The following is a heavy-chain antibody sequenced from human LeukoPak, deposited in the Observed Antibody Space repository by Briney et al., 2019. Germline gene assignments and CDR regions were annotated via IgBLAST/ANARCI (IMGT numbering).Heavy chain of an antibody. V-gene: IGHV1-18*01. CDR2: ISAYNGNT. CDR1: GYTFTSYG. J-gene: IGHJ4*02. CDR3: ARDHDYGWGSYRRGGGDY. D-gene: IGHD3-16*02. Sequence: ASVKVSCKASGYTFTSYGISWVRQAPGQGLEWMGWISAYNGNTNYAQKLQGRVTMTTDTSTSTAYMELRSLRSDDTAVYYCARDHDYGWGSYRRGGGDYWGQGTLVTVSS.